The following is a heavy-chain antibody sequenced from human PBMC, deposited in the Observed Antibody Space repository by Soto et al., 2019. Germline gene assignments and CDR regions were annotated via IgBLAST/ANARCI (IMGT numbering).Heavy chain of an antibody. Sequence: PGGSLRLSCSFSGCTFRTYAMHWVRQAPGKGLEYVLGISNNGGSTYQTDSVKGRFTISRDNSKNTLYLQMNSLRAEDTAVYYCAKAVGGGGSGEVHLFYYYMDVWGKGTTVTVSS. CDR3: AKAVGGGGSGEVHLFYYYMDV. CDR1: GCTFRTYA. D-gene: IGHD3-10*01. V-gene: IGHV3-64*04. J-gene: IGHJ6*03. CDR2: ISNNGGST.